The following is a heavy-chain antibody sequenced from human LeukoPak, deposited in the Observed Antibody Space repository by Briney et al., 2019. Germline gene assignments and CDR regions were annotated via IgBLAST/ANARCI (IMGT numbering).Heavy chain of an antibody. CDR2: IYYSGST. CDR1: GGSISSSSYY. D-gene: IGHD6-6*01. CDR3: ARRYSSSSGRYFDL. Sequence: SETLSLTCTVSGGSISSSSYYWGWIRQPPGKGLEWIGSIYYSGSTYYNPSLKSRVTISVDTSKNQFSLKLSSVTAADTAVYYCARRYSSSSGRYFDLWGRGTLVTVSS. J-gene: IGHJ2*01. V-gene: IGHV4-39*07.